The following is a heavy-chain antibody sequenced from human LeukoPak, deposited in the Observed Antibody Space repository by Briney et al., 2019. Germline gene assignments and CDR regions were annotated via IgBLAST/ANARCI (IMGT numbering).Heavy chain of an antibody. CDR1: SGSISNTAYY. J-gene: IGHJ5*02. Sequence: SETLSLTCTVSSGSISNTAYYWGWIRQPPGKGLEWIGTVYYSGSTNYNPSLKSRVTISVDTSKNQFSLKLSSVTAADTAVYYCARELRYFDWLNNWFDPWGQGTLVTVSS. D-gene: IGHD3-9*01. CDR2: VYYSGST. V-gene: IGHV4-39*07. CDR3: ARELRYFDWLNNWFDP.